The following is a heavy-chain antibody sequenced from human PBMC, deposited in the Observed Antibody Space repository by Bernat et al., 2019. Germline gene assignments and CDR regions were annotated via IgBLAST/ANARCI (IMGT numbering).Heavy chain of an antibody. V-gene: IGHV3-66*01. CDR1: GFTVSSNY. Sequence: EVQLVESGGGLVQPGGSLRLSCAASGFTVSSNYMSWVRQAPGKGLEWASVIYSGGSTYYADSVKGRFTISRDNSKNTLYLQMNSLRAEDTAVYYCARGNDISTGYLVYWGQGTLVTVSS. J-gene: IGHJ4*02. D-gene: IGHD3-9*01. CDR2: IYSGGST. CDR3: ARGNDISTGYLVY.